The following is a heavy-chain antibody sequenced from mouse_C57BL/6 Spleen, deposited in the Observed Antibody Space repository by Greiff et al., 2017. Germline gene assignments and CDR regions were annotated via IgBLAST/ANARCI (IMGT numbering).Heavy chain of an antibody. J-gene: IGHJ1*03. CDR2: LSDGGSYT. CDR1: GFPFSSYA. Sequence: EVKVVESGGGLVKPGGSLKLSCAASGFPFSSYAMSWVRQTPEKRLEWVATLSDGGSYTYYPDNVKGRFTISRDNAKNNLDLQMSHLKSEDTAMDYCSRELLRPWYFDVWGTGTTVTVSS. V-gene: IGHV5-4*01. CDR3: SRELLRPWYFDV. D-gene: IGHD1-1*01.